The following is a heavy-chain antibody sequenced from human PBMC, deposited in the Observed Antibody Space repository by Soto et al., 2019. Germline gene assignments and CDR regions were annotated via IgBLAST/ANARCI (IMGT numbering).Heavy chain of an antibody. CDR3: ARAQRGNFDY. J-gene: IGHJ4*02. CDR2: ISYVGNNE. V-gene: IGHV3-30-3*01. CDR1: GFTFSNYA. Sequence: QVQLVESGGGVVQPGRSLSLSCAASGFTFSNYAMHWVRQAPGKGLAWVAIISYVGNNEYYADSVKGRFTISRDNSKNTLYLQMNSLRTEDTAVYYCARAQRGNFDYWGQGTLVTVSS. D-gene: IGHD3-10*01.